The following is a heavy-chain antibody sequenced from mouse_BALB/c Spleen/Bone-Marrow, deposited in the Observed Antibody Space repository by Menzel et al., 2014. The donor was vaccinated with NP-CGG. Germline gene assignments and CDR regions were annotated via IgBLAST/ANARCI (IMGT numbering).Heavy chain of an antibody. CDR2: IWAGRST. V-gene: IGHV2-9*02. CDR1: GFSLTSYG. Sequence: VQLKESGLGLLPPSYSLSITCTVSGFSLTSYGVHWVRQPPGNGLEWLGEIWAGRSTNYNSAFMSRLSISKDNSKTNVSLQMNSLRTDDTAMYYCARRGNDCYFDYWSQGTTLAIAS. J-gene: IGHJ2*01. D-gene: IGHD2-4*01. CDR3: ARRGNDCYFDY.